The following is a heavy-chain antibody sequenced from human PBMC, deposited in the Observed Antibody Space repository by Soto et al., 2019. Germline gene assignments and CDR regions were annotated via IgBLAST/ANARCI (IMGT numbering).Heavy chain of an antibody. Sequence: ASVKVSCKASGYSFTNNDVSWVRQATGQGLEWMGWMNPGSGDTGYAQKFQGRVTMTRDISIATAYMELSSLRSDDTATYYCARMATFGSLNWFDPWGQGTLVTSPQ. D-gene: IGHD3-16*01. CDR3: ARMATFGSLNWFDP. CDR1: GYSFTNND. V-gene: IGHV1-8*01. J-gene: IGHJ5*02. CDR2: MNPGSGDT.